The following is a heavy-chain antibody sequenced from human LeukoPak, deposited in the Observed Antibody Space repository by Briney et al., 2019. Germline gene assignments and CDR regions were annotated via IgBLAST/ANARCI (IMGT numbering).Heavy chain of an antibody. CDR3: AREGSYSSGRYNWFDP. J-gene: IGHJ5*02. CDR2: ISSSSSYI. V-gene: IGHV3-21*01. D-gene: IGHD6-19*01. Sequence: PGGSLRLSCAASGFTFSSYSMNWVRQAPGKGLEWVSSISSSSSYIYYADSVKGRFTISRDNAKNSLYLQMNSLRAEDTAVYYCAREGSYSSGRYNWFDPWGQGTLVTVSS. CDR1: GFTFSSYS.